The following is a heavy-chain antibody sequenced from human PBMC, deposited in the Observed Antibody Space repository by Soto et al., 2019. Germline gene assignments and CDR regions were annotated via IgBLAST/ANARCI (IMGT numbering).Heavy chain of an antibody. Sequence: PGGSLRLSCAASGFTFSSYAMHWVRQAPGKGLEWVAVISYDGSNKYYADSVKGRFTISRDNSKNTLYLQMNSLRAEDTAVYYCLLGVPAAIRDYYYGMDVWGQGTTVTVSS. D-gene: IGHD2-2*02. CDR1: GFTFSSYA. J-gene: IGHJ6*02. V-gene: IGHV3-30-3*01. CDR3: LLGVPAAIRDYYYGMDV. CDR2: ISYDGSNK.